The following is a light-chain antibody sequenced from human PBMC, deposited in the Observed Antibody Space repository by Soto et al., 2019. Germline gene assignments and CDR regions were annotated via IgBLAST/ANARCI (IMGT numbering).Light chain of an antibody. Sequence: IVMTHSPATLSVSPGERATLSCRASQSVSNNLAWYQQKPGQAPRLLIYGASTRATAIPARFSGSGSGTEFTLTISSLQSEEFAVYFCQQYDNWPYTFGQGTKLEIK. CDR1: QSVSNN. CDR3: QQYDNWPYT. J-gene: IGKJ2*01. V-gene: IGKV3-15*01. CDR2: GAS.